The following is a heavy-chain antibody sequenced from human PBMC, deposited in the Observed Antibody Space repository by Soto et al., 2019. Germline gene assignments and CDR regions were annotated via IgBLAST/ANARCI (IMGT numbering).Heavy chain of an antibody. CDR3: ARSWSGSTSGRVDV. D-gene: IGHD3-3*01. CDR1: GFTFDDHV. CDR2: ISWDGYSI. J-gene: IGHJ6*02. Sequence: ALRLSCVASGFTFDDHVMHWVRQVPWKGLEWVGHISWDGYSIGYGGSVRGRFTISRDNAKNTLYLQMNSLRPEDTALYYCARSWSGSTSGRVDVWGQGTTVTVSS. V-gene: IGHV3-9*01.